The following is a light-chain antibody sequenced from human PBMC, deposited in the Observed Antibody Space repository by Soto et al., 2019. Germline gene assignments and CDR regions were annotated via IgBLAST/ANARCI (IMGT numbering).Light chain of an antibody. J-gene: IGLJ1*01. CDR2: DHS. CDR1: SSNIGADHD. CDR3: QSYDRSLSGYV. Sequence: QSVLTQPPSVSGSPGQRVTISCTGSSSNIGADHDVHWYQQLPGTAPKLVIYDHSNRPSGVPDRFSGSKSGTSASLAITGLQAEDEADYYCQSYDRSLSGYVFGTGTKVTVL. V-gene: IGLV1-40*01.